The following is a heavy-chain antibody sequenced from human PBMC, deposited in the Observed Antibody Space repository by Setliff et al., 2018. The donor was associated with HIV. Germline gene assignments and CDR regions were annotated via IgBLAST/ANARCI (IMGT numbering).Heavy chain of an antibody. CDR2: INHSGST. CDR1: GGSFSEYY. V-gene: IGHV4-34*01. J-gene: IGHJ6*03. D-gene: IGHD5-12*01. Sequence: SETLSLTCAVYGGSFSEYYWSWIRQSPGKGLEWIGEINHSGSTHYNPPLKSRATISVDTSKNQFSLRLNSVTAADTAVYYCARGATLLPGYSDRWEYFYMDVWGKGTTATVSS. CDR3: ARGATLLPGYSDRWEYFYMDV.